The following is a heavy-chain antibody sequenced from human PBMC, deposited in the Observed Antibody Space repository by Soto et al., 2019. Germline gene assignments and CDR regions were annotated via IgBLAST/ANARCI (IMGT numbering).Heavy chain of an antibody. Sequence: PTLVNPTQTLTLTCTFSGFSLSTSGVAVGWISQAPRKAPEWLAFIFWDDDKRYSPSLENRLTITKDTSKNQLVLTMTNMDPVDTATYYCARIFDFWSGYYFSYWGRGTLVTVSS. V-gene: IGHV2-5*02. CDR2: IFWDDDK. J-gene: IGHJ4*02. CDR1: GFSLSTSGVA. D-gene: IGHD3-3*01. CDR3: ARIFDFWSGYYFSY.